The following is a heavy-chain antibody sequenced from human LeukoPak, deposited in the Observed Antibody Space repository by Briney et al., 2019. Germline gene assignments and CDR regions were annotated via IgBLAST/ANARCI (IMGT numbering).Heavy chain of an antibody. CDR2: IYTSGST. V-gene: IGHV4-59*10. Sequence: SETLSLTCAVYGGSFSGYYWSWIRQPAGKGLEWIGRIYTSGSTNYNPSLKSRVTISVDTSKNQFSLKLSSVTAADTAVYYCARRDYMDVWGKGTTVTISS. CDR3: ARRDYMDV. J-gene: IGHJ6*03. CDR1: GGSFSGYY.